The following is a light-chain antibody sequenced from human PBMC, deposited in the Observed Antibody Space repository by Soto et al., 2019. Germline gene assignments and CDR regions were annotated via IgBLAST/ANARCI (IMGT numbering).Light chain of an antibody. CDR3: RSYTSSRLYV. CDR2: DVS. Sequence: QSLLAQPASVSGSPGQSITISCTGTSSDVGGSNYVSWYQQLPGKAPKLMIYDVSDRPSGVSNRFSGSKSGNTASLTISGLPAEDEADYYCRSYTSSRLYVFGTATNVT. CDR1: SSDVGGSNY. J-gene: IGLJ1*01. V-gene: IGLV2-14*01.